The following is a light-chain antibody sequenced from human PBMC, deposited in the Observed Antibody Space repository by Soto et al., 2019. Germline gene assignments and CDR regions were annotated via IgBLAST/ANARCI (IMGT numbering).Light chain of an antibody. CDR3: QQSFHTPYT. J-gene: IGKJ2*01. Sequence: IQMTQSPSSLSAFVGDSVTISCRASQNINKNLNWYQQKSGKAPSLLMYEASTLQSGVTSRFSGSGSGTDFTLAITNLQPEDFATYYCQQSFHTPYTFGQGTKLEI. V-gene: IGKV1-39*01. CDR1: QNINKN. CDR2: EAS.